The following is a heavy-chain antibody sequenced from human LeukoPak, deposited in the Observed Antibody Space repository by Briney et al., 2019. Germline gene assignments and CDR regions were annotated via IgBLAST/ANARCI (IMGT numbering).Heavy chain of an antibody. Sequence: PGGFLRLSCAASGFTFSSYSMNWVRQAPGKGLEWVSSISSSSSYIYYADSVKGRFTISRDNAKNSLYLQMNSLRAEDTAVYYCAGSTTVGTDAFDIWGQGTMVTVSS. CDR1: GFTFSSYS. J-gene: IGHJ3*02. V-gene: IGHV3-21*01. CDR2: ISSSSSYI. CDR3: AGSTTVGTDAFDI. D-gene: IGHD4-23*01.